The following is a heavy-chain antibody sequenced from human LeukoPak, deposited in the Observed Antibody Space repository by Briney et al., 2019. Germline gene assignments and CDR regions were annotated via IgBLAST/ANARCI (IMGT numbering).Heavy chain of an antibody. CDR3: AKGGYTTWFDP. CDR1: GFTFREYS. V-gene: IGHV3-23*01. J-gene: IGHJ5*02. Sequence: AGSLRLSCAASGFTFREYSMSWVRQAPGKGLEWVSNIRSNGGDTYYTDSVKGRFTISRDNSKNTLYLEMNSLRAEDTAVYYCAKGGYTTWFDPWAREPWSPSPQ. CDR2: IRSNGGDT. D-gene: IGHD2-15*01.